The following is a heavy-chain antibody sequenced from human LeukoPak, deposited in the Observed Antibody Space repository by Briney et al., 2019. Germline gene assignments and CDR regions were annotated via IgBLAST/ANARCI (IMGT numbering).Heavy chain of an antibody. Sequence: PSQTLSLTCTVSCGSISSGGYYWSWIRQHPGKGLECIGYIYCSGSTYYTPSLKSRVTMSVDTSENQFSLKLRSVTAADTAVYYSATTVGSYFDYWGQGTLVTVSS. V-gene: IGHV4-31*03. D-gene: IGHD3-16*01. CDR2: IYCSGST. J-gene: IGHJ4*02. CDR1: CGSISSGGYY. CDR3: ATTVGSYFDY.